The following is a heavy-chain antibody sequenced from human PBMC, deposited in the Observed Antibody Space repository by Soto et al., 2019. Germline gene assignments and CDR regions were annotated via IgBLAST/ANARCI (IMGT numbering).Heavy chain of an antibody. CDR1: GFTFSSYG. CDR3: AKGTGVYT. V-gene: IGHV3-48*01. CDR2: IDSSSSSK. Sequence: PGGSLRLSCATSGFTFSSYGMNWVRQAPGKGLEWISYIDSSSSSKYYADSVKGRFTISRDNAQNTLYLQMNSLRAEDTAVYYCAKGTGVYTWGQGTLVTVSS. D-gene: IGHD6-6*01. J-gene: IGHJ4*02.